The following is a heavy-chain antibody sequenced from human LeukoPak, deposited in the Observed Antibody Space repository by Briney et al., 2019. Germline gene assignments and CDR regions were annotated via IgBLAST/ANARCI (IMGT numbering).Heavy chain of an antibody. D-gene: IGHD2-15*01. J-gene: IGHJ3*02. CDR1: GFTFSSYW. CDR2: INSDGSST. CDR3: ARPCSGGSCYGAFDI. Sequence: GGSLRLSCAASGFTFSSYWMHWVRQAPGKGLVWVSRINSDGSSTSYADSARGRFTISRDNAKNTLYLQMNSLRGEDPAVYYCARPCSGGSCYGAFDIWGQGTMVTVSS. V-gene: IGHV3-74*01.